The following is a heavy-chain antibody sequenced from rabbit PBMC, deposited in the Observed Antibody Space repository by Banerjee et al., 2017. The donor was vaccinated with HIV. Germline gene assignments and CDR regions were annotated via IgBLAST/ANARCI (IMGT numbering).Heavy chain of an antibody. Sequence: QEQLVESGGDLVKPGASLTLTCKASGLDFSSSYWICWVRQAPGKGPEWIACIYTGDGPTYFASWVNGRFTISKTSSTTVTLQMTSLTDADTATYFCARDLAGVIGWNFGLWGQGTLVTV. J-gene: IGHJ4*01. CDR2: IYTGDGPT. CDR1: GLDFSSSYW. D-gene: IGHD4-1*01. CDR3: ARDLAGVIGWNFGL. V-gene: IGHV1S45*01.